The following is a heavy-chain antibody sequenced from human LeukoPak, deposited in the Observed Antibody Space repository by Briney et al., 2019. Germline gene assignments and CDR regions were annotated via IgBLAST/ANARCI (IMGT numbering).Heavy chain of an antibody. Sequence: SETLSLTCSVSGGSISSSNYYWSWIRQPAGKGLEWIGRIYTSEGTNYNPSLKSRVTISVDTSRNQFSLKLSSVTAADTAVYYCGGSSSYYYMDVWGKGTTVTISS. CDR3: GGSSSYYYMDV. CDR1: GGSISSSNYY. J-gene: IGHJ6*03. D-gene: IGHD2-2*01. V-gene: IGHV4-61*02. CDR2: IYTSEGT.